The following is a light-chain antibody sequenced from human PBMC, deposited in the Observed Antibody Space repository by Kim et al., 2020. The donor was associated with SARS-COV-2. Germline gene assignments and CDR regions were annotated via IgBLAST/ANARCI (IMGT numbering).Light chain of an antibody. V-gene: IGLV2-14*03. J-gene: IGLJ1*01. Sequence: GQSLTVPCTATGRAVVGHNLVSLCQQHPGTAPNPMIYDVTGRPSGVSNRFSGSKSGNTASLTISGLQAEDEADYFCGSYTSTNTYVFGTGTKVTVL. CDR2: DVT. CDR1: GRAVVGHNL. CDR3: GSYTSTNTYV.